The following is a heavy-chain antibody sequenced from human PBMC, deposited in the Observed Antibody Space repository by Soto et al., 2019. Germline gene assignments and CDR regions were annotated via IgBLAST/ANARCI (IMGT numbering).Heavy chain of an antibody. CDR1: GYIFVNYG. V-gene: IGHV1-18*01. J-gene: IGHJ6*02. Sequence: QVQLVQSGDEVRKPGSSVKVSCKASGYIFVNYGIAWVRQAPGQGLEWMGWISPYSGNTPYARKVQVKLTITTDTSSSTTYMGPGSLTSADTAVYYFAMLDNYVTPTPQDVWGQGTTVTVSS. CDR3: AMLDNYVTPTPQDV. CDR2: ISPYSGNT. D-gene: IGHD3-16*01.